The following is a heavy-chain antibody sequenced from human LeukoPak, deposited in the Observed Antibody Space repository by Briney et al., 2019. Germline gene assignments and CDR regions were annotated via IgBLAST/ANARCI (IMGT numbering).Heavy chain of an antibody. J-gene: IGHJ4*02. CDR1: GGSISSYY. V-gene: IGHV4-59*08. CDR2: IYYSGST. D-gene: IGHD3-22*01. Sequence: KPSETLSLTCTVSGGSISSYYWSWIRQPPGKGLEWIGYIYYSGSTNHNPSLKSRVTISVDTSKNQFSLKLSSVTAADTAVYYCARHARYYDSSGTIDYWGQGTLVTVSS. CDR3: ARHARYYDSSGTIDY.